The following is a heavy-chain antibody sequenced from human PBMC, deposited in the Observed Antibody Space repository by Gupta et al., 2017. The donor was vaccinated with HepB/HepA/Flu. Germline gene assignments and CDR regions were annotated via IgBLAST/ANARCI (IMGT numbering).Heavy chain of an antibody. D-gene: IGHD3-22*01. CDR3: AREDLDSSGRFIDY. CDR2: ISRTRSTG. Sequence: EVHLLESGGGLVQPGGSLRLSCAASGFKLNDHNMNWVRQAPGKGLELVSYISRTRSTGYYADSLRGRFTISRDNDKNLLFLQMVSLRDEDTAVYYCAREDLDSSGRFIDYWGQGTLVSVSS. CDR1: GFKLNDHN. V-gene: IGHV3-48*02. J-gene: IGHJ4*02.